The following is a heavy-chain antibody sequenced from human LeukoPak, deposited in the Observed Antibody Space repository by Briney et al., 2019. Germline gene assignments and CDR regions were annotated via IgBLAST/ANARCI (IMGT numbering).Heavy chain of an antibody. CDR2: TSYDGSKK. CDR3: AKDGRDGYNYPSYYFDY. V-gene: IGHV3-30*18. J-gene: IGHJ4*02. D-gene: IGHD5-12*01. Sequence: GGSLRLSCAASGFTFSSYAMHWVRQAPGKGLEWVAVTSYDGSKKYYADFAKGRFTISRDNSKNTLYLQMNSLRVEDTAVYYCAKDGRDGYNYPSYYFDYWGQGTLVTVSS. CDR1: GFTFSSYA.